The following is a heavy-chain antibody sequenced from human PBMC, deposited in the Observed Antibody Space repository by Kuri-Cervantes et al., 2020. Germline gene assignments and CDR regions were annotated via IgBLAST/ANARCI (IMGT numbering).Heavy chain of an antibody. CDR3: AKDLDSDYVWGTYRYSGMAS. CDR1: GFAFSSHS. J-gene: IGHJ5*02. V-gene: IGHV3-30-3*01. CDR2: TSYDGTGK. D-gene: IGHD3-16*02. Sequence: GGSLRLSCAASGFAFSSHSMHWVRQAPGKGLEWVAFTSYDGTGKYYADSVKGRFTISRDNSKNTLYLQISSLRAEDTAIYYCAKDLDSDYVWGTYRYSGMASWGQGILVTVSS.